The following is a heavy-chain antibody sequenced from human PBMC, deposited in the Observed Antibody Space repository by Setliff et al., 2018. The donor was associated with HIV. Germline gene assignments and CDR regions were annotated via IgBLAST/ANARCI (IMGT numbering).Heavy chain of an antibody. Sequence: GGSLRLSCAASGFTFSRYGMHWVRQAPGKGLEWVAFISYDGSKKYDADFVKGRFTISRDNAKNSLYLQMNSLRAEDTAVYYCSSGNTFDHWGQGTLVTVSS. D-gene: IGHD1-1*01. J-gene: IGHJ4*02. CDR2: ISYDGSKK. CDR3: SSGNTFDH. CDR1: GFTFSRYG. V-gene: IGHV3-30*04.